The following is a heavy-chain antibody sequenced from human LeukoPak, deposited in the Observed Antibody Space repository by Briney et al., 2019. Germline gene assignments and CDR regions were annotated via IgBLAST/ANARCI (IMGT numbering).Heavy chain of an antibody. CDR3: AREGTTWV. CDR1: GGSISNNY. Sequence: PSETLSLTCTVSGGSISNNYWSWIRQSPGKGQEWIGYIYFSGSTSYNPSLKSRVTISVDTSKNQFSLRLSSVTAADTAVYYCAREGTTWVWGQGALVTVSS. CDR2: IYFSGST. J-gene: IGHJ4*02. V-gene: IGHV4-59*12. D-gene: IGHD1-1*01.